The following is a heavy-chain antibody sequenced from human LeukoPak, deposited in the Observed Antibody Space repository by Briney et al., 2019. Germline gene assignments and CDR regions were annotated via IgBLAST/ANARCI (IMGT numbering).Heavy chain of an antibody. J-gene: IGHJ4*02. CDR3: ARDAVSLAAAGTSDY. CDR2: ISSSSSYT. Sequence: GGSLRLSCAASGFTFSDYYMSWIRQAPGKGLEWVSYISSSSSYTNYADSVEGRFTISRDNAKKSLYLQMNSLRAEDTAVYYCARDAVSLAAAGTSDYWGQGSLVTVSS. D-gene: IGHD6-13*01. CDR1: GFTFSDYY. V-gene: IGHV3-11*05.